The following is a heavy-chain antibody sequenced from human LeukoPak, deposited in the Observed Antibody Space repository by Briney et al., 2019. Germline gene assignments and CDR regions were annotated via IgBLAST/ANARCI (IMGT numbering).Heavy chain of an antibody. V-gene: IGHV3-48*01. D-gene: IGHD1-26*01. CDR1: GFTFSSYS. Sequence: TGGSLRLSCAASGFTFSSYSMNWVRQAPGKGLEWVSYISSSSTIYYADSVKGRFTISRDNAKNSLYLQMNSLRAEDTAVYYCARDREGDYWGQGTLVTVSS. CDR2: ISSSSTI. J-gene: IGHJ4*02. CDR3: ARDREGDY.